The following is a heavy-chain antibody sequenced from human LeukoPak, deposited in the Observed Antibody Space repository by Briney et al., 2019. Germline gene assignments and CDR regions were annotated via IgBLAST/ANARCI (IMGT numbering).Heavy chain of an antibody. D-gene: IGHD2-21*01. Sequence: GGSLRLSCAASGFAFSSYTFNWVRRAPGKGLEWVSGISASGGSTYYADSVRGRFTISRDNPRNTLYFQMNSLRAEDTAVYYCAKVLSQYSHDAFDIWGQGTMVTVSS. CDR3: AKVLSQYSHDAFDI. J-gene: IGHJ3*02. V-gene: IGHV3-23*01. CDR2: ISASGGST. CDR1: GFAFSSYT.